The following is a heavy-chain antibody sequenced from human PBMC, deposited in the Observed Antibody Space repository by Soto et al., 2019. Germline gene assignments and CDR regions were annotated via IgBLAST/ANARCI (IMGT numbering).Heavy chain of an antibody. CDR1: GYTFTSYY. J-gene: IGHJ6*02. CDR3: ARDQNAYGSGSYWSYYYYCMDV. Sequence: ASVKVSCKASGYTFTSYYMHWVRQAPGQGLEWMGIINPSGGSTSYAQKFQGRVTMTRDTSTSTVYMELSSLRSEDTAVYYCARDQNAYGSGSYWSYYYYCMDVWGHGTTVTVSS. D-gene: IGHD3-10*01. V-gene: IGHV1-46*01. CDR2: INPSGGST.